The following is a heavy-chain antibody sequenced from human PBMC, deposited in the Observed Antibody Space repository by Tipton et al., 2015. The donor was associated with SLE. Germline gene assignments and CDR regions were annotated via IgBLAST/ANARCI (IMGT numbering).Heavy chain of an antibody. CDR2: ISYDGSNK. J-gene: IGHJ4*02. D-gene: IGHD2-21*02. CDR1: GFTFSSHA. CDR3: ANGRQGLVATRDF. V-gene: IGHV3-30*04. Sequence: RSLRLSCAASGFTFSSHAMHWVRQAPGKGLEWVAVISYDGSNKYYADSVKGRFTISRDNSKNTLYLQMNSLRAEDTGVYFCANGRQGLVATRDFWGQGTLVTVSS.